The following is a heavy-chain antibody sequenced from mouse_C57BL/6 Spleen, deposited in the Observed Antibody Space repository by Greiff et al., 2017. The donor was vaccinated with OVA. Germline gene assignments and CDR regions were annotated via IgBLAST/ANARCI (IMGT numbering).Heavy chain of an antibody. Sequence: VQLQQPGAELVKPGASVKMSCKASGYTFTSYWITWVKQRPGQGLEWLGDIYPGSGSTNYNEKFKSKATLTVDTSSSTAYMQLSSLTSEDSAVYYCASRCSWYFLDYWGQGTPLTVSS. D-gene: IGHD2-1*01. J-gene: IGHJ2*01. CDR2: IYPGSGST. CDR1: GYTFTSYW. V-gene: IGHV1-55*01. CDR3: ASRCSWYFLDY.